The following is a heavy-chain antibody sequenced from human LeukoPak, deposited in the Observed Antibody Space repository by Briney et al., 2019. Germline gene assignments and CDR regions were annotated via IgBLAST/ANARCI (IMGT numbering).Heavy chain of an antibody. CDR1: GFTFNSYP. J-gene: IGHJ4*02. CDR2: ISRNGGST. V-gene: IGHV3-64D*06. Sequence: PGGSLRLSCSASGFTFNSYPVHWVRQAPGKGLEYVSGISRNGGSTYYADSVKGRFTISRDNSKNTLYLQMSSLRAEDTAVYYCARVNVCPRCHFDYWGQGTLVTVSS. CDR3: ARVNVCPRCHFDY. D-gene: IGHD3-16*01.